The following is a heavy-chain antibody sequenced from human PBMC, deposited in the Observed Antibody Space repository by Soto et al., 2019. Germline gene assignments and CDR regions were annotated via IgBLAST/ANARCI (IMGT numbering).Heavy chain of an antibody. Sequence: GGSLRLSCVGSEVILTNSAMHWVRQAPGKGLEWVAVVSSDGSLKYYADSVEGRFTISRDSSKNTLYLQMNSLRPEDTAVYYCTREGPSSLTSYFDYWGQGTLVTAPQ. V-gene: IGHV3-30*04. CDR3: TREGPSSLTSYFDY. CDR2: VSSDGSLK. J-gene: IGHJ4*02. CDR1: EVILTNSA. D-gene: IGHD2-2*01.